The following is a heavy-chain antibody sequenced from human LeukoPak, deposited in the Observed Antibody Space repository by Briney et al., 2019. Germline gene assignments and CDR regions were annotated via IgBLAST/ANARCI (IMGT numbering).Heavy chain of an antibody. V-gene: IGHV3-23*01. CDR3: ARDVAPRPYYYMDV. D-gene: IGHD6-6*01. CDR2: INGSGDSP. CDR1: GFTFSDYY. J-gene: IGHJ6*03. Sequence: PGGSLRLSCAASGFTFSDYYMNWIRQAPGKGLEWVSAINGSGDSPYYADSVKGRFTISRDNSKNTLFLQMTSLRAEDTAVYYCARDVAPRPYYYMDVWGRGTTVTVSS.